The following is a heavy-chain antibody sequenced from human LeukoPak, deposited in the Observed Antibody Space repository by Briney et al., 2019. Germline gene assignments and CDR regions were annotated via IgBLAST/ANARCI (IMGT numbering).Heavy chain of an antibody. CDR2: IYYSGST. CDR3: ARHNYYLNWFDP. Sequence: SETLSLTCTVSGGSISSYYWSWIRQPPGKGLEWIGYIYYSGSTNYNPSLKSRVTISVDTSKNQFSLKLGSVTAADTAVYYCARHNYYLNWFDPWGQGTLVTVSS. CDR1: GGSISSYY. D-gene: IGHD3-22*01. J-gene: IGHJ5*02. V-gene: IGHV4-59*08.